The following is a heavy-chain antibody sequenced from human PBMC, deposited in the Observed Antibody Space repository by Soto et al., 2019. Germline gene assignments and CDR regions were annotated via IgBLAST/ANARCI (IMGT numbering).Heavy chain of an antibody. J-gene: IGHJ6*02. V-gene: IGHV4-30-4*01. D-gene: IGHD3-10*01. CDR1: GGSISSGDYY. CDR3: AREVPVGYYYYSGMDV. Sequence: SETLSLTCTVSGGSISSGDYYWSWIRQPPGKGLEWIGYIYYSGSTYYNPSLKSRVTISVDTSKNQFSLKLSSVTAADTAVYYCAREVPVGYYYYSGMDVWGQGTTVTVSS. CDR2: IYYSGST.